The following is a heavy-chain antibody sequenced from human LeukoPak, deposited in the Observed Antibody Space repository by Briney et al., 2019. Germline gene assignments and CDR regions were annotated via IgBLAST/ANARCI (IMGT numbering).Heavy chain of an antibody. CDR3: ARGVVAGTSYYYYYMDV. V-gene: IGHV4-39*01. CDR1: GVSISSSNSY. CDR2: IYYTGNT. Sequence: SETLSLTCSVSGVSISSSNSYWGWIRQPPGKGLEWIGSIYYTGNTYYNASLKSRVTISIDTSKNQFSLKLSSVTAADTAVYYCARGVVAGTSYYYYYMDVWGKGTTVTISS. D-gene: IGHD6-13*01. J-gene: IGHJ6*03.